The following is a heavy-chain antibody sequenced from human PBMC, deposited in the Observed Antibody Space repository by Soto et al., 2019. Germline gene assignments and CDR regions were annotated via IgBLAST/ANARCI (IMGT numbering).Heavy chain of an antibody. CDR3: ARSEGLGGQQLAPIDY. J-gene: IGHJ4*02. CDR2: INPSGGST. D-gene: IGHD6-13*01. Sequence: QVQLVQSGAEVKKPGASVKVSCKASGYTFTSYYMHWVRQAPGQGLEWMGIINPSGGSTSYAQKFQGRVTMTRDTSTSTVYMELSSLRSEDTAVYYCARSEGLGGQQLAPIDYWGQGTLVTVSS. CDR1: GYTFTSYY. V-gene: IGHV1-46*01.